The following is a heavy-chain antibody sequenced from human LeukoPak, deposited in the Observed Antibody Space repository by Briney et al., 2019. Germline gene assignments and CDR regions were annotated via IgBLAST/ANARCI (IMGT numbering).Heavy chain of an antibody. CDR2: ISWNSGSI. V-gene: IGHV3-9*01. CDR3: ARGSGGWSGLGY. D-gene: IGHD6-19*01. J-gene: IGHJ4*02. CDR1: GFTFDDYA. Sequence: HPGRSLRLSCAASGFTFDDYAMHWVRQAPGKGLGWVSGISWNSGSIGYADSVKGRFTISRDDAKNSLYLQMNSLRAEDTALCYWARGSGGWSGLGYWGGGALPTV.